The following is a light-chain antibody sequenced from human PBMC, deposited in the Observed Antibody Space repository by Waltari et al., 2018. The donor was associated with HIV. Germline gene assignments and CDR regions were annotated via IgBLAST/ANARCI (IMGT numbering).Light chain of an antibody. CDR3: QSYDSSLSGWV. J-gene: IGLJ3*02. CDR2: CNS. CDR1: SSNIGAGYD. V-gene: IGLV1-40*01. Sequence: QSVLTQPPSVSGAPGQRVTISCTGSSSNIGAGYDVHWYQQLPGTAPKLLTECNSKLPSGVPDRFSGAKSGASASLAITGLQAEDEADYYCQSYDSSLSGWVFGGGTKLTVL.